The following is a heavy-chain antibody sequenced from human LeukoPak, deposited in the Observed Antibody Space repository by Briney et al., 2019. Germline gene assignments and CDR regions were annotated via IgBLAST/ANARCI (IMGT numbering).Heavy chain of an antibody. CDR1: GFTFSNYA. CDR2: ISATGGST. CDR3: AKSGLTLTSTSHSYDS. Sequence: GGSLRLSCAASGFTFSNYAMSWVRQGPGKGLEWVSIISATGGSTFYADSAKGRFIISRDNLENTWHLQMDRLRAEDTAIYYCAKSGLTLTSTSHSYDSWGQGTLVTVSS. J-gene: IGHJ4*02. V-gene: IGHV3-23*01. D-gene: IGHD2-2*01.